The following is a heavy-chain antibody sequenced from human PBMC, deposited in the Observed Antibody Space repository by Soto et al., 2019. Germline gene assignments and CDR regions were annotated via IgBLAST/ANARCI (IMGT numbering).Heavy chain of an antibody. D-gene: IGHD6-13*01. V-gene: IGHV3-11*01. CDR2: ISSSGSTI. CDR1: GFTFSAYY. CDR3: ASGSKWFWMAAAGTDEF. J-gene: IGHJ4*02. Sequence: QVQLVESGGGLVKPGGSLRPSCAASGFTFSAYYMSWIRQAPGKGLEWVSYISSSGSTIYYADSVKGRFTISRDNAKNSLYLQMNSLRAEDTAVYYCASGSKWFWMAAAGTDEFWGQGTLVTVSS.